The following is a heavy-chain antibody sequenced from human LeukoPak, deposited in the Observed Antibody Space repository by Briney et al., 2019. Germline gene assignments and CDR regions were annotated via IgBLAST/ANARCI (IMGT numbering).Heavy chain of an antibody. CDR3: AKDPGGSGWYFDFDY. Sequence: PGRSLRLSCAASGFTFSSYGMHWVRQAPGKGLEWVAVISYDGSNKYYADSVKGRFTIPRDNSKNTLYLQMNSLRAEDTAVYYCAKDPGGSGWYFDFDYWGQGTLVTVSS. CDR2: ISYDGSNK. J-gene: IGHJ4*02. D-gene: IGHD6-19*01. V-gene: IGHV3-30*18. CDR1: GFTFSSYG.